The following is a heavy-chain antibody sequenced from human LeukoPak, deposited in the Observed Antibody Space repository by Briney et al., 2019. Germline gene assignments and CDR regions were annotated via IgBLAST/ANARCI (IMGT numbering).Heavy chain of an antibody. Sequence: GGSLRLSCAASGFTFSSYSMNWVRQAPGQGLEWVSSISSSSSYIYYADSVKGRFTISRDNAKNSLYLQMNSLRAEDTAVYYCARDLDPYYDFWSGYYPLDYWGQGTLVTVSS. CDR3: ARDLDPYYDFWSGYYPLDY. D-gene: IGHD3-3*01. CDR2: ISSSSSYI. J-gene: IGHJ4*02. V-gene: IGHV3-21*01. CDR1: GFTFSSYS.